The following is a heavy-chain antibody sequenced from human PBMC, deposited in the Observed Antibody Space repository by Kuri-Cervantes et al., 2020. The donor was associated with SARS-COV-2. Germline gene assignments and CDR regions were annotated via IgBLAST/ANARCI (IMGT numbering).Heavy chain of an antibody. V-gene: IGHV3-33*01. J-gene: IGHJ5*02. CDR1: GFTFNSYG. CDR3: ARDRGGGGDPIAYNWFDP. CDR2: IWYDGSNK. D-gene: IGHD2-21*02. Sequence: GESLKISCAASGFTFNSYGMHWVRQAPGKGLEWVAVIWYDGSNKYYADSVKGRFTISRDNSKNTLYQQMNSLRAEDTAVYYCARDRGGGGDPIAYNWFDPWGQGTLVTVSS.